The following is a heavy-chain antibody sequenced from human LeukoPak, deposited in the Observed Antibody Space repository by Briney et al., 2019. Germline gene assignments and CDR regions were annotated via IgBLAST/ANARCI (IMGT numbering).Heavy chain of an antibody. CDR2: IYPGDSDT. J-gene: IGHJ6*03. D-gene: IGHD3-3*01. CDR3: ARRYDFWSGSASGYYYYMDV. CDR1: GYSFTSYW. V-gene: IGHV5-51*01. Sequence: GESLKISCKGSGYSFTSYWIGWVRQMPGKGLEWMGIIYPGDSDTRYSPSFQGQVTISADKSIGTAYLQWSSLKASDTAMYYCARRYDFWSGSASGYYYYMDVWGKGTTVTVSS.